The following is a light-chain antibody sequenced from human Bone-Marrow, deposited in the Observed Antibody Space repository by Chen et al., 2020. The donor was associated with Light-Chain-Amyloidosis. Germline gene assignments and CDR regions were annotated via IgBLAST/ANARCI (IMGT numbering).Light chain of an antibody. J-gene: IGLJ3*02. CDR3: QVWDRSSDRPV. Sequence: SYVLTQPSSVSVAPGQTDTIACGGNNIGSTSVHWYQQTPGQAPLLVGYDDSDRPSGIPARWSGSNSGNTATLTISRVEAGDEADYYCQVWDRSSDRPVFGGGTKLTVL. CDR2: DDS. V-gene: IGLV3-21*02. CDR1: NIGSTS.